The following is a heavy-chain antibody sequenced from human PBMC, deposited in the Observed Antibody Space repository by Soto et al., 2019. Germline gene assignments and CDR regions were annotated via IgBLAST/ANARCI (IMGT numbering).Heavy chain of an antibody. D-gene: IGHD6-13*01. V-gene: IGHV3-30-3*01. Sequence: QVQVVESGGGVVQPGGSLRLSCAASGFTFSTSAMHWVRQAPGKGLEWMAMISYGGNNKYYADSVKGRFTISRDISESTLYLQMNSLRTEDTAVYYCAREEFEAGRGHFGCWGLGTLVSVSS. CDR2: ISYGGNNK. CDR1: GFTFSTSA. CDR3: AREEFEAGRGHFGC. J-gene: IGHJ4*02.